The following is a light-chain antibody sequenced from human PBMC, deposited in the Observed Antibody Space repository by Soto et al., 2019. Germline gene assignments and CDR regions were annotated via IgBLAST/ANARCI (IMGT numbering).Light chain of an antibody. CDR2: DVS. Sequence: QSALTQPASVSGSPGQSITISCTGTSSDVGGYNYVSWYQHHPGKAPKLMICDVSNRPSGVSNRFSGSKSGNTASLTISGLQAEDEADYYCSSYTSSSTLVFGGGTKLTVL. J-gene: IGLJ2*01. V-gene: IGLV2-14*03. CDR3: SSYTSSSTLV. CDR1: SSDVGGYNY.